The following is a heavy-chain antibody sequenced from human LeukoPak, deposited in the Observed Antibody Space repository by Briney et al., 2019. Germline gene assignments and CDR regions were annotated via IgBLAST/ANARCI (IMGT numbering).Heavy chain of an antibody. D-gene: IGHD3-9*01. Sequence: SETLSLTCSVSGGSISSSTSYWGWIRQPPGKGLEWIGSIYYSGSTYCNPSLKSRVTISVDTSKNQFSLELSSVTAADTAMYYCARANAGDWLYRFDYWGQGTLVTVSS. CDR3: ARANAGDWLYRFDY. CDR1: GGSISSSTSY. J-gene: IGHJ4*02. V-gene: IGHV4-39*07. CDR2: IYYSGST.